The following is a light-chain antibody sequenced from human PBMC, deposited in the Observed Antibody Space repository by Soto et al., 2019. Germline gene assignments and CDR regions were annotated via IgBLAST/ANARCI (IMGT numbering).Light chain of an antibody. CDR2: AAS. CDR1: QGISSY. V-gene: IGKV1-8*01. Sequence: AIRMTQSPSSFSASTGDRVTITCRASQGISSYLAWYQQKPGKAPKLLVYAASSLQSGVPSRFSGSGSGTDFTLTISSLQPEDFATYYCQQSYSTPKWTFGQGTKVDIK. J-gene: IGKJ1*01. CDR3: QQSYSTPKWT.